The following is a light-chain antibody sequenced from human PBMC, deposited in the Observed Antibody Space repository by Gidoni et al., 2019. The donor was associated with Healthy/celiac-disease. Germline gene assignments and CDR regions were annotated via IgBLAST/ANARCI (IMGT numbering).Light chain of an antibody. CDR3: QQDDNFPGT. V-gene: IGKV3-15*01. CDR2: GAS. J-gene: IGKJ1*01. CDR1: ESVRSN. Sequence: ELVLTQSPATLSVSPGESATLSCRASESVRSNLAWYKQKPGQAPTLVIYGASTRATGIPARFSGSGSGTEFTLTIRSRQSEDFAVYYCQQDDNFPGTVGQGTKVEIK.